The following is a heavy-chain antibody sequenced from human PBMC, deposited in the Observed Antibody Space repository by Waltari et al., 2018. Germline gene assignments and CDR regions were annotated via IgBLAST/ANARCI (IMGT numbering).Heavy chain of an antibody. CDR1: ALSISPSGTL. J-gene: IGHJ4*02. Sequence: QVTLHESGPPLVKPTPTLTLTCTFPALSISPSGTLPSEIRQPPGKALEWLGRIDSDGDRLYSTSLKTRLTVSKDTSKNQVVLTMPNMDAVDTATYYCARTPPSSMATLFYYWGQGTLVTVSS. V-gene: IGHV2-70*04. D-gene: IGHD6-6*01. CDR2: IDSDGDR. CDR3: ARTPPSSMATLFYY.